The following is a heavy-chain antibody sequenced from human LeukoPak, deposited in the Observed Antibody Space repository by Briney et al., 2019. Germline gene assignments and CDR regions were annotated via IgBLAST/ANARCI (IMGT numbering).Heavy chain of an antibody. D-gene: IGHD5-12*01. CDR3: ARVDIVATNSLTHDAFDI. Sequence: ASVKVSCKASGYTFTGYYMHWVRQAPGQGLEWMGWINPNSGGTNYAQKFQGRVTMTRDTSISTAYMELSSLRSEYTAVYYCARVDIVATNSLTHDAFDIWGQGTMVTVSS. J-gene: IGHJ3*02. CDR2: INPNSGGT. CDR1: GYTFTGYY. V-gene: IGHV1-2*02.